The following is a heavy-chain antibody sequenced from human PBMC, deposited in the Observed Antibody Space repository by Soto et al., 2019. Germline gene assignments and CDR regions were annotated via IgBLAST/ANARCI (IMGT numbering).Heavy chain of an antibody. CDR3: ARDRDGYKASDY. CDR1: GFTVSSNY. V-gene: IGHV3-66*01. D-gene: IGHD5-12*01. J-gene: IGHJ4*02. Sequence: GGSLRLSCAASGFTVSSNYMSWVRQAPGKGLEWVSVIYSGGSTYYADSVKGRFTISRDNSKNTLYLQMNSLRAEDTAVYYCARDRDGYKASDYWGQGTLVTVSS. CDR2: IYSGGST.